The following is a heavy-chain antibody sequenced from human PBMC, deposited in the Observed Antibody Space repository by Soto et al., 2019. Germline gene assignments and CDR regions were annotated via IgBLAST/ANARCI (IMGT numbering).Heavy chain of an antibody. CDR2: INPATGAA. Sequence: QLHLVQSGAVVKKLGASVTVSCSASGYPVTAYYMHWVRQAPGRGLEWMGGINPATGAAKYTQTCQGRVTLTRDPAPRTVSVELSGLTSEDPAVFYCARGGGVGVAGYAAFDMWGQGTLVTVSS. CDR3: ARGGGVGVAGYAAFDM. J-gene: IGHJ3*02. CDR1: GYPVTAYY. D-gene: IGHD3-16*01. V-gene: IGHV1-2*02.